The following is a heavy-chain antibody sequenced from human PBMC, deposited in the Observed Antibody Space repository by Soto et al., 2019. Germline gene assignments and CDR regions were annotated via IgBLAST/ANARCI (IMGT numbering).Heavy chain of an antibody. CDR3: ATDSNYDVSNSF. D-gene: IGHD3-3*01. J-gene: IGHJ4*02. V-gene: IGHV1-69*13. CDR1: GGTLNNYA. Sequence: SVKVSCKASGGTLNNYAINWVRQAPGQGLEWMGGILPVSAPPDYAQKFQGRVSITADHSTSTVYMELSRLKSDDTAVYFCATDSNYDVSNSFWGQGTLVTVS. CDR2: ILPVSAPP.